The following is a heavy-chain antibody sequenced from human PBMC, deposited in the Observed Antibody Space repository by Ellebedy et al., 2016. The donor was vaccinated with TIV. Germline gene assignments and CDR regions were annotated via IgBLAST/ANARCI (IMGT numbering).Heavy chain of an antibody. CDR2: IFHTGST. V-gene: IGHV4-30-4*01. Sequence: MPSETLSLTCTVSGGSLSSGNYYWSWIRQPPGNGLEWFEYIFHTGSTYYNPSLMSRVTISVDTSKNQFFLKPGSVTAADTAVYYCGRTGKFWSGSPVDDWGQGTLVTVSS. J-gene: IGHJ4*02. CDR1: GGSLSSGNYY. D-gene: IGHD3-3*01. CDR3: GRTGKFWSGSPVDD.